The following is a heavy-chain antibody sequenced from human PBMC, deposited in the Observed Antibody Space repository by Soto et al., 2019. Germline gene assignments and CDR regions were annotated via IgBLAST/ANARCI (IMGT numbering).Heavy chain of an antibody. Sequence: SETLSLTCTVSGGSISSYYWSWIRQPPGKGLGWIGYIYYSGSTNYNPSLKSRVTISVDTSKHQFSLKLSSVTAADTAVYYCARRGGSKYYYSMDVWGKGTTVTVSS. J-gene: IGHJ6*03. D-gene: IGHD3-16*01. V-gene: IGHV4-59*01. CDR3: ARRGGSKYYYSMDV. CDR2: IYYSGST. CDR1: GGSISSYY.